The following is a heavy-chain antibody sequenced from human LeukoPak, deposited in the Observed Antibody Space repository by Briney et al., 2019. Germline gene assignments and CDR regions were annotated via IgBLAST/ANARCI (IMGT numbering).Heavy chain of an antibody. J-gene: IGHJ4*02. CDR1: GFTFSSYA. Sequence: GGSLRLSCAASGFTFSSYAMHWVRQAPGKGLEWVAVISYDGSNKYYADSVKGRFTISRDNPKNTLYLQMNSLRAEDTAVYYCARGIDGDQLEDFDYWGQGTLVTVSS. CDR3: ARGIDGDQLEDFDY. V-gene: IGHV3-30-3*01. D-gene: IGHD4-17*01. CDR2: ISYDGSNK.